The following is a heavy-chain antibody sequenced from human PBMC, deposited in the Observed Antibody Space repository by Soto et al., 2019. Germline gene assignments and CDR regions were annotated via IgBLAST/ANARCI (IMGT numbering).Heavy chain of an antibody. CDR1: GFTFNDYA. J-gene: IGHJ3*02. CDR2: ISWNSGSI. CDR3: AKEWGWGGEGRSALAI. V-gene: IGHV3-9*01. Sequence: EVRLVESGGGLVQPGRSLRLSCAASGFTFNDYARHWVRQVPGKVLEWVSSISWNSGSIGYVDSVKGRFIISRDNAKNSLYLHLNSLRAEYTALYYCAKEWGWGGEGRSALAIWGQKTMITVSS. D-gene: IGHD6-19*01.